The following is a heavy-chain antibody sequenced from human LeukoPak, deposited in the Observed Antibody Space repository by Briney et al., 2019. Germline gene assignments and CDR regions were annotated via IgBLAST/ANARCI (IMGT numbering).Heavy chain of an antibody. CDR3: SRGYTRPGQ. CDR1: GFTFGEFA. J-gene: IGHJ4*02. V-gene: IGHV3-49*03. Sequence: GGSLRLSCTASGFTFGEFAMNWFRQAPGKGLEWVASIRSKAFGGTMEYAASVKGRFTISRDDSKRIAYLQMSSLRTEDTAVYYCSRGYTRPGQWGQGTLVTVSS. CDR2: IRSKAFGGTM. D-gene: IGHD5-12*01.